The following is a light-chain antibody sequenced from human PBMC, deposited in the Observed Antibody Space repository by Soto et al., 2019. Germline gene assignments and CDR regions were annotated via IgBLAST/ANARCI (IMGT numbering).Light chain of an antibody. Sequence: QSVLTQPPSASGAPGQRVTISCSGSSSNIGSNTVNWYQQLPGTAPKLLIFSNNQRPSGVPDRFSGSKSGTSASLAISGLQSVDEADYFCAAWDGSLTGDYVFGTGTKLTVL. CDR2: SNN. CDR1: SSNIGSNT. CDR3: AAWDGSLTGDYV. J-gene: IGLJ1*01. V-gene: IGLV1-44*01.